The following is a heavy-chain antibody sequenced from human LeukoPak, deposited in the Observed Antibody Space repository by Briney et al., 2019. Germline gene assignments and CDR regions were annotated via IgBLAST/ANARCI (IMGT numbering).Heavy chain of an antibody. J-gene: IGHJ4*02. V-gene: IGHV1-2*02. CDR1: GYTFTGYY. CDR3: ARNYDSSGYYFLVRY. CDR2: INPNSGGT. Sequence: GASVKVSCKASGYTFTGYYIHWVRQAPGQGLEWMGWINPNSGGTNYAQKFQGRVTMTRDTSISTAYMELSRLRSDDTAVYYCARNYDSSGYYFLVRYWGQGTLVTVSS. D-gene: IGHD3-22*01.